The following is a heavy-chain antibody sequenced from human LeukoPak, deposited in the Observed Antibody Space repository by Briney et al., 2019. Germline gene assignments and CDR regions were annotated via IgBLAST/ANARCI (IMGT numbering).Heavy chain of an antibody. Sequence: PSQTLSLTCAISGDSFSSNSVTWNWIRQSPSRGLEWLGRTYHRSTWYNDYAVSVRGRITVNPDTSKNQFSLHLNSVTPEDTAVYYCARRLTQYDCFDPWGQGILVTVSS. CDR1: GDSFSSNSVT. V-gene: IGHV6-1*01. J-gene: IGHJ5*02. D-gene: IGHD2-2*01. CDR3: ARRLTQYDCFDP. CDR2: TYHRSTWYN.